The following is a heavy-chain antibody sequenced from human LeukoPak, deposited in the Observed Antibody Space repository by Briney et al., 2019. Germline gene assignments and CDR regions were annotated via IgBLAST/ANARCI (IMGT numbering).Heavy chain of an antibody. CDR1: GFTFSSKY. Sequence: GGSLRLSCAASGFTFSSKYMSWVRQAPGKGLEWVSTLYSNGNTYYADSVKGRFTISRDNSKNTLSLQMNSLRAEDTAVYYCARDALAVTTLNWFDPWGQGTLVTVSS. D-gene: IGHD4-17*01. CDR3: ARDALAVTTLNWFDP. J-gene: IGHJ5*02. CDR2: LYSNGNT. V-gene: IGHV3-53*01.